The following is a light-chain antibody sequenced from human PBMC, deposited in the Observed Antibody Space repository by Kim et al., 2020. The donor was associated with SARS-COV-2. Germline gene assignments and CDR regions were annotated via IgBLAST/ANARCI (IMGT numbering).Light chain of an antibody. CDR1: QSVSNSY. CDR2: AAS. CDR3: QQYGSSPYT. Sequence: EIVLTQSPGTLSLSPGERATLSCRASQSVSNSYLAWYQQKPGQAPRLFIYAASSRATGIPDRFSGSGSGTDFTLIISSLEPEDFAVYYCQQYGSSPYTFGQGTKLEI. J-gene: IGKJ2*01. V-gene: IGKV3-20*01.